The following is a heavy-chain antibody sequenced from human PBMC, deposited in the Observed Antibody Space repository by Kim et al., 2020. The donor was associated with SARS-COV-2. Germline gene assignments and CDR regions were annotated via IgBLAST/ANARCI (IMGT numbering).Heavy chain of an antibody. CDR3: ARGRSIFGVVTAPFDP. Sequence: SLKGRVTISVETSKNQFSLKLSSVTAADTAVYYCARGRSIFGVVTAPFDPWGQGTLVTVSS. V-gene: IGHV4-59*09. J-gene: IGHJ5*02. D-gene: IGHD3-3*01.